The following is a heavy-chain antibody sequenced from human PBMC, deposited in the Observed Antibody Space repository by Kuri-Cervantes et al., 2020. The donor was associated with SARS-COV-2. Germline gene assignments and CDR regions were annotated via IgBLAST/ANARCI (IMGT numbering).Heavy chain of an antibody. CDR2: ISGSGGST. CDR3: AKDLSYSSSPGYYYYYYGMDV. CDR1: GFTFSSYA. V-gene: IGHV3-23*01. Sequence: GESLKISCAASGFTFSSYAMSWVRQAPGKGLEWVSAISGSGGSTYYADSVKGRFTISRDNSKTTLYLQMNSLRAEDTAVYYCAKDLSYSSSPGYYYYYYGMDVWGQGTTVTVSS. J-gene: IGHJ6*02. D-gene: IGHD6-6*01.